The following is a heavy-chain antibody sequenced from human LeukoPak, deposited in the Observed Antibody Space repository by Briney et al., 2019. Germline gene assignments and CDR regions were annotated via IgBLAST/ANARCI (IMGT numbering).Heavy chain of an antibody. V-gene: IGHV4-31*03. Sequence: SETLSLTCTVSGGSISSGGYYWSWIHQHPGKGLEWIGYIYYSGSTYYNPSLKSRVTISVDTSKNQFSLKLSSVTAADTAVYYCPRAERGHIVVAYAFDIWGQGTMVTVSS. D-gene: IGHD2-21*01. CDR1: GGSISSGGYY. J-gene: IGHJ3*02. CDR3: PRAERGHIVVAYAFDI. CDR2: IYYSGST.